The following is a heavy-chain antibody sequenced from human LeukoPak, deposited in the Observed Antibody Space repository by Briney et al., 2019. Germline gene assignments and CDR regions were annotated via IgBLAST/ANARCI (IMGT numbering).Heavy chain of an antibody. D-gene: IGHD2-15*01. V-gene: IGHV1-18*01. CDR1: GYTFTSYG. CDR3: ARDPHVVVVAATRYWNY. CDR2: VSAYNGNT. J-gene: IGHJ4*02. Sequence: ASVKVSCKASGYTFTSYGISWVRQAPGQGLEWMGWVSAYNGNTNYAQKLQGRVTMTTDTSTSTAYMELRSLRSDDTAVYYCARDPHVVVVAATRYWNYWGQGTLVTVSS.